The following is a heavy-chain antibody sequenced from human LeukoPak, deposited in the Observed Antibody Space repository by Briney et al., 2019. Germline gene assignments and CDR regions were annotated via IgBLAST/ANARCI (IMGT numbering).Heavy chain of an antibody. Sequence: SETLSLTCAVYGGSFSGYYWSWIRQPPGKGLEWIGEINHSGSTNYNPSLKSRVTISVDTSKNQFSLKLSSLTAADTAVYYCATMTTIQAGWGQGTLVTVSS. V-gene: IGHV4-34*01. CDR3: ATMTTIQAG. CDR2: INHSGST. D-gene: IGHD5-24*01. CDR1: GGSFSGYY. J-gene: IGHJ4*02.